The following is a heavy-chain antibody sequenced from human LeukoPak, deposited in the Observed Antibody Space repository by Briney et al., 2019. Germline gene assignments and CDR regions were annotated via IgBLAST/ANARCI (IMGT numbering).Heavy chain of an antibody. CDR3: ARWSRRLAARPYYFDY. CDR1: GFTFSTYN. D-gene: IGHD6-6*01. CDR2: ITSTSSYM. J-gene: IGHJ4*02. V-gene: IGHV3-21*01. Sequence: GGSLRLSCAASGFTFSTYNMNWVRQAPGKGLEWVSSITSTSSYMYYADSVKGRFTISRDNAKNSLYLQMNSLRAEDTAVYYCARWSRRLAARPYYFDYWGQGTLVTVSS.